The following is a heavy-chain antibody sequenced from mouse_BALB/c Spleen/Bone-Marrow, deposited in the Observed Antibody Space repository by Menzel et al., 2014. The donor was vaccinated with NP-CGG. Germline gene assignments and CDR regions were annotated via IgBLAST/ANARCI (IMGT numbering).Heavy chain of an antibody. CDR1: GFTFSSYT. D-gene: IGHD1-1*01. J-gene: IGHJ2*01. CDR3: ARHYGSGVIYFDY. Sequence: EVQLVESGGGLVQPGGSLKLSCAASGFTFSSYTMSWVRLNPETRLEGVAYISNGGGITYYLDTVKGRFTISRDNAKNTLYLQMNSLKSEDTAMYYCARHYGSGVIYFDYWGQGTPLTGSS. V-gene: IGHV5-12-2*01. CDR2: ISNGGGIT.